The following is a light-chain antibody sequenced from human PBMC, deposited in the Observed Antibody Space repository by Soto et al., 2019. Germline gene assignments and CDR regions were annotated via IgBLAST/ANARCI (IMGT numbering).Light chain of an antibody. J-gene: IGKJ1*01. Sequence: EIVMTQSPATLSVSPGERATLSCRASQSVTSKLAWYQQKPGQAPRLLIYGTSTRPTGIPARFSGGGSGTEFTLTISSLQSEDFAVYYCQQYNNWPWTFGLGTRVEVK. CDR2: GTS. V-gene: IGKV3-15*01. CDR1: QSVTSK. CDR3: QQYNNWPWT.